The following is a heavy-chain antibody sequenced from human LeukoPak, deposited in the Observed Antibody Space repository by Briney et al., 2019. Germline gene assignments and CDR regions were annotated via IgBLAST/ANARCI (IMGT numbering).Heavy chain of an antibody. Sequence: PSETLSLTCGVSGGSISGTNWWSWVRQPPGQGLEWIGEISLAGQTNFNPSLKSRVTLSVDTSKNQFSLKLSSVTAADTAVYYCARLLFDFWSGYYNWYFDLWGRGTLVTVSS. CDR3: ARLLFDFWSGYYNWYFDL. V-gene: IGHV4-4*02. CDR1: GGSISGTNW. J-gene: IGHJ2*01. CDR2: ISLAGQT. D-gene: IGHD3-3*01.